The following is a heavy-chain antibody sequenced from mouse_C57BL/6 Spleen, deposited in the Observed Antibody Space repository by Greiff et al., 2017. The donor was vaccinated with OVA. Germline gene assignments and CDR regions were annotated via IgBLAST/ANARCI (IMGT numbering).Heavy chain of an antibody. CDR3: ARTIYYYGSSYYAMDY. V-gene: IGHV1-53*01. J-gene: IGHJ4*01. Sequence: QVQLQQPGTELVKPGASVKLSCKASGYTFTSYWMPWVKQRPGQGLEWIGNINPSNGGTNYNEKFKSKATLTVDKSSSTAYMQLSSLTSEDSAVYYCARTIYYYGSSYYAMDYWGQGTSVTVSS. D-gene: IGHD1-1*01. CDR1: GYTFTSYW. CDR2: INPSNGGT.